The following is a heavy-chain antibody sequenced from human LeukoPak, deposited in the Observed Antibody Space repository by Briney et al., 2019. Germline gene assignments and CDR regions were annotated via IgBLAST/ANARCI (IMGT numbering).Heavy chain of an antibody. CDR3: AKDIRWLVRGYFDY. V-gene: IGHV3-9*01. Sequence: GGSLRLSCAASGFTFDDYAMHWVRQAPGKGLEWVSGISWNSGSIGYVDSVKGRFTISRDNAKNSLYLQMNSLRAEDTALYYCAKDIRWLVRGYFDYWGQGTLVTVSS. CDR2: ISWNSGSI. D-gene: IGHD6-19*01. J-gene: IGHJ4*02. CDR1: GFTFDDYA.